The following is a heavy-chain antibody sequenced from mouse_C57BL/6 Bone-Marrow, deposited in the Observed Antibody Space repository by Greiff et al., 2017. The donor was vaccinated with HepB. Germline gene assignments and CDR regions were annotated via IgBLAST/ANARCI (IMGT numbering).Heavy chain of an antibody. CDR1: GFTFSDYG. J-gene: IGHJ4*01. V-gene: IGHV5-17*01. CDR2: ISSGSSTI. D-gene: IGHD1-1*01. Sequence: EVKLMESGGGLVKPGGSLKLSCAASGFTFSDYGMHWVRQAPEKGLEWVAYISSGSSTIYYADTVKGRFTISRDNAKNTLFLQMTSLRSEDTAMYYCARLLYYYGSSRYYYAMDYWGQGTSVTVSS. CDR3: ARLLYYYGSSRYYYAMDY.